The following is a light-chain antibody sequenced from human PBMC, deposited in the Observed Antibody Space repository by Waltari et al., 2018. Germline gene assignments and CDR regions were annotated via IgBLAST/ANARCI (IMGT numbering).Light chain of an antibody. J-gene: IGLJ2*01. Sequence: QSVLTQPPSASGTPGQRVTISCSGSNSNVGSNSVNWYQQVPGTPPKLLINRDNLRHSGVPDRFSGLKSGTSASLAISGLQSEDEADYYCAAWDYSLDGHVLFGGGTKLTVL. CDR1: NSNVGSNS. CDR3: AAWDYSLDGHVL. CDR2: RDN. V-gene: IGLV1-44*01.